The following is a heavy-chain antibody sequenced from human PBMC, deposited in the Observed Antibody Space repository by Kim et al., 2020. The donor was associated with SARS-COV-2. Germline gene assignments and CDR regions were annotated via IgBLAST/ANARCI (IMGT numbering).Heavy chain of an antibody. J-gene: IGHJ5*02. Sequence: GGSLRLSCAASGFTFSSYGMHWVRQAPGKGLEWVAVISYDGSNKYYADSVKGRFTISRDNSKNTLYLQMNSLRAEDTAVYYCAKDRVVVPAAIVSWFDPWGQGTLVTVSS. D-gene: IGHD2-2*02. CDR2: ISYDGSNK. CDR3: AKDRVVVPAAIVSWFDP. CDR1: GFTFSSYG. V-gene: IGHV3-30*18.